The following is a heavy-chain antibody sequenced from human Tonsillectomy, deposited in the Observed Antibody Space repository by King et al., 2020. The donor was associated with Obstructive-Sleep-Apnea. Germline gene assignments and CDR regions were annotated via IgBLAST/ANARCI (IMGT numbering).Heavy chain of an antibody. V-gene: IGHV4-4*02. CDR2: SVHSGST. CDR3: ARGGGYFFDY. Sequence: VQLQESGPGLVKPSVTLSLTCAVSGGSISSNNWWNWVRQPPGKGLEWIGESVHSGSTNYNPSLKSRVTISINKSKNHFSLILSSVTAADTAVYYCARGGGYFFDYWGQGALFTVSS. J-gene: IGHJ4*02. CDR1: GGSISSNNW. D-gene: IGHD3-16*01.